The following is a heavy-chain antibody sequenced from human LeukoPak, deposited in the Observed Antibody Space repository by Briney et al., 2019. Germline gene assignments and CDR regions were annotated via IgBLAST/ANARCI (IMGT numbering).Heavy chain of an antibody. CDR2: INPNSGGT. CDR1: GYTFIAYY. J-gene: IGHJ6*04. V-gene: IGHV1-2*02. D-gene: IGHD3-9*01. CDR3: ARELEYYDILTGLDV. Sequence: ASVKVSCEASGYTFIAYYMHWVRQAPGQGLEWMGWINPNSGGTNYAQKFQGRVTMTRDTSISTAYMDLSRLRSDDTAVYYCARELEYYDILTGLDVWGKGTTVTVSS.